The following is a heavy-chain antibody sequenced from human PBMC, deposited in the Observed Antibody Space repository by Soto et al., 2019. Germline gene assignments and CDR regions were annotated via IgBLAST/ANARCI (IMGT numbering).Heavy chain of an antibody. CDR2: IWYDGSNK. J-gene: IGHJ6*02. CDR3: ARVLVPAYYYYGMEV. CDR1: GFSFSSYG. Sequence: SLRLSCAASGFSFSSYGMHWVRQAPCKGLEWVAVIWYDGSNKYYADSVKGRFTISRDNSKNTLYLQMNSLRAEDTAVYYCARVLVPAYYYYGMEVWGQGTTVTVSS. V-gene: IGHV3-33*01. D-gene: IGHD2-2*01.